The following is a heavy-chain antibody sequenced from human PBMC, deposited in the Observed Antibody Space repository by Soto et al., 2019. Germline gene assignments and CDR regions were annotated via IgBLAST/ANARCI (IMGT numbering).Heavy chain of an antibody. CDR2: IYYSGST. D-gene: IGHD2-15*01. J-gene: IGHJ4*02. CDR1: GGSISSYY. CDR3: ARAYYCSGGSCYGFDY. V-gene: IGHV4-59*01. Sequence: SETLSLTCTVSGGSISSYYWSWSLQPPGKGLEWIGYIYYSGSTNYNPSLKSRVTISVDTSKNQFSLKLSSVTAADTAVYYCARAYYCSGGSCYGFDYWGQGTLVTVS.